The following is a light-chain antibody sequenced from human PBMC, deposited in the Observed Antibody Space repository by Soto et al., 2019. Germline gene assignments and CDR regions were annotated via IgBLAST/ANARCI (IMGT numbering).Light chain of an antibody. J-gene: IGLJ3*02. CDR3: VVWDDSLSGWV. Sequence: QSVLTQPPSASGTPGQRVTISCSGSSSNIGSNYVYWYQQLPGTAPKVLIYRNNQRPSGVPDRFSGSKSGTSGSLAISGLRSEDEAYYYCVVWDDSLSGWVFGGGTKLTVL. CDR2: RNN. V-gene: IGLV1-47*01. CDR1: SSNIGSNY.